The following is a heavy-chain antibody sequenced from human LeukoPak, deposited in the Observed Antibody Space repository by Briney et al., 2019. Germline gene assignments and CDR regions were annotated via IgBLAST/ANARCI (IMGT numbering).Heavy chain of an antibody. Sequence: GGSLRLSCAASGFAFSSYGMHWVRQAPDKKLEWVAFIRSDGSYKYFADSVKGRFTISRDNSMNTLYLQMNSLRPDDTAVYSCAKERCTSTSCSLDYWGQGTLVTVSS. J-gene: IGHJ4*02. CDR2: IRSDGSYK. D-gene: IGHD2-2*01. CDR1: GFAFSSYG. CDR3: AKERCTSTSCSLDY. V-gene: IGHV3-30*02.